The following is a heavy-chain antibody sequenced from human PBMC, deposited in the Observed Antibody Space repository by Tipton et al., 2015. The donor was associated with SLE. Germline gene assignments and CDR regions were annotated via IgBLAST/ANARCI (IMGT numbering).Heavy chain of an antibody. Sequence: SLRLSCAASGFTFSSYAMSWVRQAPGKGLEWVSVIYSGGSTYYADSVKGRFTISRDNSKNTLYLQMNSLRAEDTAVYYCAKGILGSGTIDYWGQGTLVTVSS. J-gene: IGHJ4*02. CDR1: GFTFSSYA. CDR3: AKGILGSGTIDY. V-gene: IGHV3-23*03. CDR2: IYSGGST. D-gene: IGHD6-13*01.